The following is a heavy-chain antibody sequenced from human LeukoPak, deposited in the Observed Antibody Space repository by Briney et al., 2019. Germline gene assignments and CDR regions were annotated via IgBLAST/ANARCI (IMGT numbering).Heavy chain of an antibody. CDR3: ARVNSGYDDY. Sequence: RALVKVSCKASGYTFTDNGISWVRQAPGQGLGWVGWIRVHNGNTTYAQKVRERLTTKKETHISTAYMHARSLTSDDTAVYFCARVNSGYDDYWGQGTLVTVSS. V-gene: IGHV1-18*01. J-gene: IGHJ4*02. D-gene: IGHD3-22*01. CDR2: IRVHNGNT. CDR1: GYTFTDNG.